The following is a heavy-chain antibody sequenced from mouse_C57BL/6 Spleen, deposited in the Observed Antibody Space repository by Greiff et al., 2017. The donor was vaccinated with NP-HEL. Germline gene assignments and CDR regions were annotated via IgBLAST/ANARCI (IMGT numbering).Heavy chain of an antibody. J-gene: IGHJ2*01. CDR1: GYTFTSYW. CDR2: IYPGSGST. CDR3: ARKGDITTVAPDY. Sequence: VQLQQSGAELVKPGASVKMSCKASGYTFTSYWITWVKQRPGQGLEWIGDIYPGSGSTNYNEKFKSKATLTVDTSSSTAYMQLSSLTSEDSAVYYCARKGDITTVAPDYWGQGTTLTVSS. D-gene: IGHD1-1*01. V-gene: IGHV1-55*01.